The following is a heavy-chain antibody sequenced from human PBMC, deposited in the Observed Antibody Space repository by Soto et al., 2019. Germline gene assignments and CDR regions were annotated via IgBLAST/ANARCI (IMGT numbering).Heavy chain of an antibody. V-gene: IGHV3-21*01. CDR2: ISSSSSYI. D-gene: IGHD2-2*01. J-gene: IGHJ4*02. Sequence: GGSLRLSCAASGFTFSSYSMNWVRQAPGKGLEWVSSISSSSSYIYYADSVKGRFTTSRDNAKNSLYLQMNSLRAEDTAVYYCARDDVVVVPAAANFDYWGQGTLVTVSS. CDR3: ARDDVVVVPAAANFDY. CDR1: GFTFSSYS.